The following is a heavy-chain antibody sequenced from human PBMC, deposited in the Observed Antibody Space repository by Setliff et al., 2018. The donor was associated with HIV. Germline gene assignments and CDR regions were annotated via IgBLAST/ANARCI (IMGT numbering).Heavy chain of an antibody. CDR2: IYSSERT. J-gene: IGHJ3*02. V-gene: IGHV4-61*09. Sequence: NPSETLSLTCTVYGDSISYTSYYWTWIRQPAGKGLEWVGHIYSSERTNYNPSLNSRLTISVDTSRNQFSLKLSSMTAADTAVYYCATVPKGGHSYWWGPINMWGQGTMVTVSS. CDR1: GDSISYTSYY. D-gene: IGHD5-18*01. CDR3: ATVPKGGHSYWWGPINM.